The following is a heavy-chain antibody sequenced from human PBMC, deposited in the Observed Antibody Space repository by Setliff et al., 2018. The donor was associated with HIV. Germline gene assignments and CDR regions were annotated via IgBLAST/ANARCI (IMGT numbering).Heavy chain of an antibody. Sequence: GASVKVSCKASGYTFTGYYMHWVRQAPGQGLEWMGWINPNSGGTNYAQKFQGRVTMTTDTSITSVYLELSGLTSADTAVYYCATGAIGYYPPFDFWGQGTLVTVSS. D-gene: IGHD2-2*03. CDR2: INPNSGGT. CDR1: GYTFTGYY. J-gene: IGHJ4*02. CDR3: ATGAIGYYPPFDF. V-gene: IGHV1-2*02.